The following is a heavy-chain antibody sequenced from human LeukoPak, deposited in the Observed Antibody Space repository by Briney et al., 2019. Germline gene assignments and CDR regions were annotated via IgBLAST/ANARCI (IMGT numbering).Heavy chain of an antibody. CDR1: GGSITSYY. CDR2: IYYSGST. CDR3: ALGQFSDSSYLDY. J-gene: IGHJ4*02. V-gene: IGHV4-59*01. Sequence: SETLSLTCTVSGGSITSYYWSWIRQPPGKGLEWIGYIYYSGSTNYNPSLKSRVTISVDTSKNQFSLKLSSVTAADTAVYYCALGQFSDSSYLDYWGQGALVTVSS. D-gene: IGHD3-22*01.